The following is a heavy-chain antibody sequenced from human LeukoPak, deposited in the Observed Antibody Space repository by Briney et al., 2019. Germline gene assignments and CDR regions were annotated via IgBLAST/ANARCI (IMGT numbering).Heavy chain of an antibody. J-gene: IGHJ4*02. CDR2: ISWNSGSI. CDR3: AKEVHGSLDY. D-gene: IGHD1-26*01. CDR1: GFTFDDYA. Sequence: GGSLRPSVAAPGFTFDDYAMHWVGQAPGKGLEWVSGISWNSGSIGYADSVKGRFTISRDNAKNSLYLQMNSLRAEDTALYYCAKEVHGSLDYWGQGTLVTVSS. V-gene: IGHV3-9*01.